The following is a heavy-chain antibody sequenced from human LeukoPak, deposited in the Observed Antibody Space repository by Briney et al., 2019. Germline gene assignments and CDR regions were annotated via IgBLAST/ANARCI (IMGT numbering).Heavy chain of an antibody. D-gene: IGHD6-19*01. CDR1: GYTFTSYG. CDR3: ARDTSGQTRADDAFDI. CDR2: MNPKSGNT. J-gene: IGHJ3*02. V-gene: IGHV1-8*03. Sequence: ASVKVSCKASGYTFTSYGISWVRQAPGQGLEWMGWMNPKSGNTGYAQKFQARITISRDTSRNTAYMELNSLISEDTAVYFCARDTSGQTRADDAFDIWGQGTMVTVSS.